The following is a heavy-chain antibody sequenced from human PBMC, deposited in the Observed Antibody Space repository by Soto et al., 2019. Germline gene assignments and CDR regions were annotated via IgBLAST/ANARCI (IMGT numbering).Heavy chain of an antibody. Sequence: EVKLLESGGGLVQPGGSLRLSCVASGLTFSTYSMNWVRQAPGKGLEWVSVISAGGYTYYADSVKGRFTISRDNSKNTLYVQMHSLRAEDTAVYYCAKGVGGGDSVYFDYWGQGTVVTVSS. V-gene: IGHV3-23*01. D-gene: IGHD4-17*01. J-gene: IGHJ4*02. CDR3: AKGVGGGDSVYFDY. CDR1: GLTFSTYS. CDR2: ISAGGYT.